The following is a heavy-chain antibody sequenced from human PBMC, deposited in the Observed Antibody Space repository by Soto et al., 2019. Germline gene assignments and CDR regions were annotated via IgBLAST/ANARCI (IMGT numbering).Heavy chain of an antibody. CDR2: IWYDGSNK. Sequence: GGSLRLSCAASGFTFSSYGMHWVRQAPGKGLEWVAVIWYDGSNKYYADSVKGRFTISRDNSKNTLYLQMNSLRAEDTAVYYCARDKEVAVAGTFDYWGQGTLVTVYS. D-gene: IGHD6-19*01. CDR1: GFTFSSYG. CDR3: ARDKEVAVAGTFDY. V-gene: IGHV3-33*01. J-gene: IGHJ4*02.